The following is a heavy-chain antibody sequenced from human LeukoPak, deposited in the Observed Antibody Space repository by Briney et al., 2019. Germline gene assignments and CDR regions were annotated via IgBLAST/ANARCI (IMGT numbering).Heavy chain of an antibody. CDR2: IRGTGSST. D-gene: IGHD2-2*02. V-gene: IGHV3-23*01. J-gene: IGHJ5*02. CDR1: GFTFGNYA. CDR3: AKASVAIPQYCNS. Sequence: GGSLRLSCEASGFTFGNYAMNWVRQAPGKGLEWVSTIRGTGSSTYNADSAKGRFTISRDNSKDTLFLQLNSLTAADTAMYFCAKASVAIPQYCNSWGQGTLVTVSS.